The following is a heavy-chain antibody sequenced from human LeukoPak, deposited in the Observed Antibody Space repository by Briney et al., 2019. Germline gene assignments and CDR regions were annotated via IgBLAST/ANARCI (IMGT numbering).Heavy chain of an antibody. CDR1: GGSISSSSYY. CDR3: ARIVGASDY. V-gene: IGHV4-39*01. J-gene: IGHJ4*02. Sequence: SETLSLTCTVSGGSISSSSYYWGWIRQPPGKGLEWIGSIYYSGSTYYNPSLKSRVTISVDTSKNQFTLKLSSVTAADTAVYYCARIVGASDYWGQGTLVTVSS. CDR2: IYYSGST. D-gene: IGHD1-26*01.